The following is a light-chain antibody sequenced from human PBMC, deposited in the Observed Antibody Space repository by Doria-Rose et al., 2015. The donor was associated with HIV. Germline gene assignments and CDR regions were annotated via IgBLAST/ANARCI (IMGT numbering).Light chain of an antibody. CDR3: QQRSNWPPIFT. J-gene: IGKJ3*01. Sequence: PGQAPRRLMYDASNRATGIRARFSGSGSGTDFTLTISSLEPEDFAVYFCQQRSNWPPIFTFGPGTKVDI. CDR2: DAS. V-gene: IGKV3-11*01.